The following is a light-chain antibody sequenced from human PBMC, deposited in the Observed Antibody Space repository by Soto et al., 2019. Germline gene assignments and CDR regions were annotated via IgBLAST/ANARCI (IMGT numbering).Light chain of an antibody. V-gene: IGLV2-14*01. Sequence: QSALTQPASVSGSPGQSITISCTGTSSDVGGYNYVSWYQQHPGKAPKLMIYDVSNRPSGVSNRFSGSKSGNTASLTISGRQAEDEADYYCSSYTSSSTRFGTGTKLTVL. CDR3: SSYTSSSTR. CDR2: DVS. CDR1: SSDVGGYNY. J-gene: IGLJ1*01.